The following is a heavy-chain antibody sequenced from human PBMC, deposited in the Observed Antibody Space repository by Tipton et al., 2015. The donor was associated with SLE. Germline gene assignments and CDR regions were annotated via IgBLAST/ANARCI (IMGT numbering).Heavy chain of an antibody. Sequence: LRLSCTVSGGSMSNSFWSWIRQPPGKGLEWIGSIHYSGSTNYNPSLKSRLTISIDTSKNQFFLMLTSVTAADTAVYYCARGGGSYYDYWGQGTLVTVSS. D-gene: IGHD1-26*01. V-gene: IGHV4-59*12. CDR3: ARGGGSYYDY. CDR2: IHYSGST. CDR1: GGSMSNSF. J-gene: IGHJ4*02.